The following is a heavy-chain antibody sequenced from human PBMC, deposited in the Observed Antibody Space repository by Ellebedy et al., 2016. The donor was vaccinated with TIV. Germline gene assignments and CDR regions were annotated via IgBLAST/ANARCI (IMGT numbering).Heavy chain of an antibody. J-gene: IGHJ4*02. D-gene: IGHD1-26*01. CDR3: AMHQKELFDY. CDR1: GGPITGHY. CDR2: MHYSRDT. Sequence: MPSETLSLTCTVSGGPITGHYWSWIRQPPGKGLEWIGHMHYSRDTNYNPSLESRVTMSVDTSTNHFSLKLSSVPAAYPAVYYCAMHQKELFDYWGPGALISVSS. V-gene: IGHV4-59*11.